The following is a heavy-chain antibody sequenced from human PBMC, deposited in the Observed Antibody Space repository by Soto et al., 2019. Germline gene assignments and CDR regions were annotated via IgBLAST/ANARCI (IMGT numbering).Heavy chain of an antibody. D-gene: IGHD3-3*02. J-gene: IGHJ6*01. Sequence: QVQLVQSGAEVKKPGSSVKVSCKTSGGTFRTSAISWVRQAPGQGLEWMGGIMPVFPTPDYAQKFQGRVTITADESTSTAYMELSSLRSEDTAVYYCARDKDRQQLGGNYYYIMDVWCQGTTVTGSS. CDR2: IMPVFPTP. V-gene: IGHV1-69*12. CDR1: GGTFRTSA. CDR3: ARDKDRQQLGGNYYYIMDV.